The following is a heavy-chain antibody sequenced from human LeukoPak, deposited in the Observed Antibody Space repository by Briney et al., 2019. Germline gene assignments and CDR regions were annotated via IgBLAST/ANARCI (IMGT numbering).Heavy chain of an antibody. V-gene: IGHV4-38-2*02. CDR3: ARDNQTSGWGPHYFTY. D-gene: IGHD6-19*01. CDR2: IYHTGST. CDR1: GYSVSSGYY. Sequence: ETLSLTCTASGYSVSSGYYWGWIRQPPGKGLEWIGSIYHTGSTYYNPSLKSRVTLSVDTSKNQFSLTLSSMTAADTAVYYCARDNQTSGWGPHYFTYWGQGILVAVSS. J-gene: IGHJ4*02.